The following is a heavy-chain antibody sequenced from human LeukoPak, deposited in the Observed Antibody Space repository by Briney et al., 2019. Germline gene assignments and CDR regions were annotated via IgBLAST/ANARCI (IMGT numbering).Heavy chain of an antibody. CDR1: GFTFSSYG. CDR3: ARDYRPGDSQAELNY. CDR2: IWYDGSNK. J-gene: IGHJ4*02. D-gene: IGHD3-16*02. V-gene: IGHV3-33*01. Sequence: GGSLRLSCAASGFTFSSYGMHWVRQAPGKGLEWVAVIWYDGSNKYYADSVKGRFTISRDNSKNTLYLQMNSLRAEDTAVYYCARDYRPGDSQAELNYWGQGTLVTVSS.